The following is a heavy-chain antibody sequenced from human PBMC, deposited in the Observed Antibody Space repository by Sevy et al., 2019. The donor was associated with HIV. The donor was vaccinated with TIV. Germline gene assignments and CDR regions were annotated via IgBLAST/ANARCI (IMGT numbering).Heavy chain of an antibody. V-gene: IGHV1-69*06. CDR1: GGTFSSYA. Sequence: ASVKVSCKASGGTFSSYAIRWVRQAPGQGLEWMGGIIPIFGTANYAQKFQGRVTITADKSTSTAYMELSSLRSEDTAVYYCARDRGDCTNGVCYRWFDPWGQGTLVTVSS. CDR3: ARDRGDCTNGVCYRWFDP. J-gene: IGHJ5*02. CDR2: IIPIFGTA. D-gene: IGHD2-8*01.